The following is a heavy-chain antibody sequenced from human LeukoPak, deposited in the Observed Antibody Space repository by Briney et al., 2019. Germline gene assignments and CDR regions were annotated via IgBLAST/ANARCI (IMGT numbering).Heavy chain of an antibody. V-gene: IGHV3-11*01. CDR1: GFTFSDYY. CDR3: ARRRYNWNAIDY. Sequence: GGSLRLSCAASGFTFSDYYMSWIRQAPGKGLEWVSYISSSGSTLYYADSVKGRITTSRDNAKNSLYLQMNSLRAEDTAVYYCARRRYNWNAIDYWGQGTLVTVSS. J-gene: IGHJ4*02. D-gene: IGHD1-20*01. CDR2: ISSSGSTL.